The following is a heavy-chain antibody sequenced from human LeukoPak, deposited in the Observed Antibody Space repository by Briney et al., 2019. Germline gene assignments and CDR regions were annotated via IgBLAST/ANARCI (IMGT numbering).Heavy chain of an antibody. CDR3: ARSHVGYCSSTSCYTFHFDY. CDR2: INPNSGGT. J-gene: IGHJ4*02. CDR1: GYTFTGYY. V-gene: IGHV1-2*02. D-gene: IGHD2-2*02. Sequence: ASVRVSCKASGYTFTGYYMHWVRQAPGQGLEWMGWINPNSGGTDYAQKFQGRVTMTRDTSISTAYMKLSRLRSDDTAVYYCARSHVGYCSSTSCYTFHFDYWGQGTLVTVSS.